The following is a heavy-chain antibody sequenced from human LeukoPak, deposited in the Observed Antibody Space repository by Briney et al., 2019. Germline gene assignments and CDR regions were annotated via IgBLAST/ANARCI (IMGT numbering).Heavy chain of an antibody. V-gene: IGHV4-59*01. CDR1: GGSISRFS. J-gene: IGHJ4*02. CDR2: LHYSGSS. Sequence: SETLSLTCTVSGGSISRFSWSWIRQPPRKGLEWIGYLHYSGSSNYNPSLKSRVTISGDTSKNQFSLKLSSVTAADTAVYYCARGRARYCNGGSCYPFDYWGQGTLVTVSS. D-gene: IGHD2-15*01. CDR3: ARGRARYCNGGSCYPFDY.